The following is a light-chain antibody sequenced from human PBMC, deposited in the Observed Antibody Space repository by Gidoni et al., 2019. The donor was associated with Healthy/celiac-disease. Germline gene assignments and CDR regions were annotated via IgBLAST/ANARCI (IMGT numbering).Light chain of an antibody. Sequence: DIVMTQSPLSLPVTPGEPASISCRSSQSPLHSNGYNYLDWYLQKPGQSPQLLIYLGSNRASGVPDRFSGSGSGTDFTLKISRVEAEDVGVYYCMQALQTPSTFXGXTKVEIK. CDR3: MQALQTPST. J-gene: IGKJ4*01. CDR2: LGS. CDR1: QSPLHSNGYNY. V-gene: IGKV2-28*01.